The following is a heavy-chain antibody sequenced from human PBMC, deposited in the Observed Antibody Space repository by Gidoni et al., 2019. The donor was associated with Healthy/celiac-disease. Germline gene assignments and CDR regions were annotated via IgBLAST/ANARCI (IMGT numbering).Heavy chain of an antibody. Sequence: EVQLVESGGGLVQPGGSLRLSCAASGFTFSSYEMNWVRQAPGKGLEWVSYISSSGSTIYYADSVKGRFTISRDNAKNSLYLQMNRLRAEGTAVYYCARLGAMGGAFDIWGQGTMVTVSS. V-gene: IGHV3-48*03. CDR3: ARLGAMGGAFDI. D-gene: IGHD2-15*01. CDR2: ISSSGSTI. J-gene: IGHJ3*02. CDR1: GFTFSSYE.